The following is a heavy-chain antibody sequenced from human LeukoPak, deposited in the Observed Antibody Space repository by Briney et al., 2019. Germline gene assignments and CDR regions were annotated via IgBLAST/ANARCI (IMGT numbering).Heavy chain of an antibody. Sequence: SETLSLTCAVSGDSISNHIYYWDWIRQTPGKGLEWIGAVYYTGNAYYNPSLKSRVTISVDTSDNRFSLHLSSVNAADTAIYYCARLTALSGHRGAFDIWGQGTLVTVSS. D-gene: IGHD5-18*01. V-gene: IGHV4-39*01. CDR2: VYYTGNA. CDR3: ARLTALSGHRGAFDI. J-gene: IGHJ3*02. CDR1: GDSISNHIYY.